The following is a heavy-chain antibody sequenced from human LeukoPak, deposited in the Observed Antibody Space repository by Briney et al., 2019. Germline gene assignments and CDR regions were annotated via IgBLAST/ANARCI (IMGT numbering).Heavy chain of an antibody. CDR2: IIPIFGTA. Sequence: SVKVSCKASGGTFSSYAISWVRQAPGQGLEWMGGIIPIFGTANYAQKFQGRVTITADESTSTAYMELSSLRSEDTAVYYCARADYGDSDYDYYYYGMDVWGQGTTVTVSS. CDR1: GGTFSSYA. V-gene: IGHV1-69*13. D-gene: IGHD4-17*01. CDR3: ARADYGDSDYDYYYYGMDV. J-gene: IGHJ6*02.